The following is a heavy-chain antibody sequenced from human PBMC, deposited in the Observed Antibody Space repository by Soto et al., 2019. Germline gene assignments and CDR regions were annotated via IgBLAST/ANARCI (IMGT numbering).Heavy chain of an antibody. V-gene: IGHV1-69*04. CDR2: IIPILGIA. J-gene: IGHJ5*02. CDR1: GGTFSSYT. D-gene: IGHD1-20*01. Sequence: ASVKVSWKASGGTFSSYTMSWVRQAPGQGLEWMGRIIPILGIANYAQKFQGRVTITADKSTSTAYMELSSLRSEDTAVYYCGRDLTGTTSQWFDPWGQGTLVTVSS. CDR3: GRDLTGTTSQWFDP.